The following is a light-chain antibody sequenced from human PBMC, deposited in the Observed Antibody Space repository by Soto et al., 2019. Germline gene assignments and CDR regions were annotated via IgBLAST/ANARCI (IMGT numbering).Light chain of an antibody. CDR1: QSVRSTY. CDR2: GAS. Sequence: EIVLTQSPGTLSLSPGERATLSCRASQSVRSTYLAWHQQKPGQAPRLLIYGASSRATGTPDRFSGSGSGKDFPLTITGLEPEDFAEYYASQYDSLPRTCGEGIKVDI. CDR3: SQYDSLPRT. J-gene: IGKJ1*01. V-gene: IGKV3-20*01.